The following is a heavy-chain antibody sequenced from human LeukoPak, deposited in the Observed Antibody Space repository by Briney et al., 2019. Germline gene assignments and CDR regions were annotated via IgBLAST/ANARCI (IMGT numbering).Heavy chain of an antibody. CDR3: ARGMAWNYYDSSGYGLSGAFDI. CDR1: GGSFSGYY. J-gene: IGHJ3*02. V-gene: IGHV4-34*01. D-gene: IGHD3-22*01. CDR2: INHSGST. Sequence: KPSETLSLTCAVYGGSFSGYYWGWIRQPPGKGLEWIWEINHSGSTNYNPSLKSRVTISVDTSKNQFSLKLSSVTAADTAVYYCARGMAWNYYDSSGYGLSGAFDIWGQGTMVTVSS.